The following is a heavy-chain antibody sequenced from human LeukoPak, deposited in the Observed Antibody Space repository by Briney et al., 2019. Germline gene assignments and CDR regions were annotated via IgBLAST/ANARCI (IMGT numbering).Heavy chain of an antibody. CDR2: ISGSGGST. CDR3: AKDSPIRTYYYDSMGVQFFDY. CDR1: GFTFSSYA. J-gene: IGHJ4*02. Sequence: PGGSLRLSCAASGFTFSSYAMSWVRQAPGKGLEWVSAISGSGGSTYYADSVKGRFTISRDNSKNTLYLQMNSLRAEDTAVYYCAKDSPIRTYYYDSMGVQFFDYWGQGTLVTVSS. D-gene: IGHD3-22*01. V-gene: IGHV3-23*01.